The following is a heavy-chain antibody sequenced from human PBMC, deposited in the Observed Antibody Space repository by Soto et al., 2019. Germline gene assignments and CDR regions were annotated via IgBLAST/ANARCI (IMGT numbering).Heavy chain of an antibody. CDR1: GFSLRTYG. CDR2: IRYDGTKK. V-gene: IGHV3-33*01. Sequence: QVQLVESGGGVVQSGRSLTLSCAASGFSLRTYGIHWIRRAPGKGLEWVAFIRYDGTKKFYANSVKGRSTISKDNSNNIRDLQMSGLRAEDTAVYYCARDVVTAVAGSVNWFDPWGQGTLVTVSS. D-gene: IGHD6-19*01. CDR3: ARDVVTAVAGSVNWFDP. J-gene: IGHJ5*02.